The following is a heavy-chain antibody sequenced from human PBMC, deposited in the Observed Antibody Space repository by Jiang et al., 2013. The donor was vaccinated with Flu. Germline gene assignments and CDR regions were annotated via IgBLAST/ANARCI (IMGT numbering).Heavy chain of an antibody. Sequence: TFSSYSMNWVRQAPGKGLEWVSSISSSSSYIYYADSVKGRFTISRDNAKNSLYLQMNSLRAEDTAVYYCAREGEWQWLKNFDYWGQGTLVTVSS. J-gene: IGHJ4*02. CDR3: AREGEWQWLKNFDY. CDR2: ISSSSSYI. CDR1: TFSSYS. V-gene: IGHV3-21*01. D-gene: IGHD6-19*01.